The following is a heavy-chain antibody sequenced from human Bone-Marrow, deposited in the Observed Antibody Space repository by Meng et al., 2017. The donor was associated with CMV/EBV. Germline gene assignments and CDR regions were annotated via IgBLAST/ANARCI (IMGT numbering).Heavy chain of an antibody. D-gene: IGHD3-22*01. V-gene: IGHV4-59*01. CDR2: IYHSGST. J-gene: IGHJ1*01. CDR3: ASSLDTDYYDSSGWFVFQH. Sequence: TLYLTCTVSGGSISSYYWNWIRQPPGKGLEWIGYIYHSGSTNYNPSLKSRVTISVDTSKKQFSLKLSSVTAADTAVYYCASSLDTDYYDSSGWFVFQHWGQGTLVTVSS. CDR1: GGSISSYY.